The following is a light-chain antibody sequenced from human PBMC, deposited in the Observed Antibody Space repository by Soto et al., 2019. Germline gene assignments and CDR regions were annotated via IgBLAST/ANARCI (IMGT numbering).Light chain of an antibody. CDR2: EVS. CDR1: ISDVGAYDS. V-gene: IGLV2-8*01. J-gene: IGLJ1*01. Sequence: QCLLTLPPSASGSLGQSVTIPCTGTISDVGAYDSVSWYQHHPGKAPTALIYEVSKRPSGVPDRFSGSTSGNTASLTVSGLQAEDEADYYCRSYAGNNNYVFGSGTKVTVL. CDR3: RSYAGNNNYV.